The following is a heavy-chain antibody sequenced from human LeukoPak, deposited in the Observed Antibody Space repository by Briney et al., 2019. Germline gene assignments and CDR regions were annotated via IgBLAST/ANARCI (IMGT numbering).Heavy chain of an antibody. J-gene: IGHJ4*02. V-gene: IGHV4-39*07. Sequence: NPSETLSLTCTVSGGSISSSSYYWGWIRQPPGKGLEWIGSIYYSGSTYYNPSLKSRVTISVDTSKNQFSLKLSSVTAADTAVYYCARAITMVRGAGGYYFDYRGQGTLVPVSS. D-gene: IGHD3-10*01. CDR3: ARAITMVRGAGGYYFDY. CDR2: IYYSGST. CDR1: GGSISSSSYY.